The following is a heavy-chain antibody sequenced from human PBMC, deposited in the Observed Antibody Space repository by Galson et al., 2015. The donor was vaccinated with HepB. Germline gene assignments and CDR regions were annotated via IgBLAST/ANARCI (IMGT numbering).Heavy chain of an antibody. J-gene: IGHJ4*02. D-gene: IGHD4-17*01. CDR1: GFTFSSYS. CDR3: ARDLYGDYVYFRLGGNFDY. Sequence: LRLSCAASGFTFSSYSMNWVRPAPGKGLEWVSYISSSSSTIYYADSVKGRFTISRDNAKNSLYLQMNSLRDEDTAVYYCARDLYGDYVYFRLGGNFDYWGQGTLVTVSS. CDR2: ISSSSSTI. V-gene: IGHV3-48*02.